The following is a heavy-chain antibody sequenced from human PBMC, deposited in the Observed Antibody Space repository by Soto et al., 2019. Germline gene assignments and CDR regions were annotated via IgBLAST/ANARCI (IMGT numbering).Heavy chain of an antibody. CDR2: MNPNSGNT. J-gene: IGHJ3*02. CDR1: GYTFASYD. Sequence: ASVKVSCKASGYTFASYDINWVRQATGQGLEWMGWMNPNSGNTGYAQKFQGRVTMTRNTSISTAYMELSSLRSEDTAVYYCARGKVAGYCSSTSCFSTSHAFDIWGQGTMVTVSS. CDR3: ARGKVAGYCSSTSCFSTSHAFDI. V-gene: IGHV1-8*01. D-gene: IGHD2-2*01.